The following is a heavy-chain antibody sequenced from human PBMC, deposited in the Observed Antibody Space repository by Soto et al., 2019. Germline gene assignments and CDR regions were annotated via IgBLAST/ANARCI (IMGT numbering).Heavy chain of an antibody. Sequence: SETLSLTCTVSGGSISSYYWSWIRQPPGKGLEWIGYIYYSGSTNYNPSLKSRVTISVDTSKNQFSLKLSSVTAADTAVYYCARDRRYSYGYNRYNWFDPWGQGTLVTVSS. CDR2: IYYSGST. CDR1: GGSISSYY. V-gene: IGHV4-59*01. CDR3: ARDRRYSYGYNRYNWFDP. D-gene: IGHD5-18*01. J-gene: IGHJ5*02.